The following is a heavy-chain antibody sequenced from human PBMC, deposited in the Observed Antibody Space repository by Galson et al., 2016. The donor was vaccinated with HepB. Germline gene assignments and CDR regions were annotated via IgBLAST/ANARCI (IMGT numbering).Heavy chain of an antibody. Sequence: SETLSLTCNVSGGSFSSYYWTWIRQPPGKGLEWIGYIHYSGNTKYKPSLKSRVTISLDTSKKQFSLQLTSVTAADTAVYYCAREYAGFDRWSNTDHDFDNWGQGTLVTVSS. D-gene: IGHD3-16*02. CDR2: IHYSGNT. J-gene: IGHJ4*02. CDR3: AREYAGFDRWSNTDHDFDN. V-gene: IGHV4-59*01. CDR1: GGSFSSYY.